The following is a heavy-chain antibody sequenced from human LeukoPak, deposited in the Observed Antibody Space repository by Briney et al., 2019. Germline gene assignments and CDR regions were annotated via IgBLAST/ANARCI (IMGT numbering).Heavy chain of an antibody. V-gene: IGHV3-7*01. CDR1: GFTFTDYY. Sequence: GGSLRLSCAASGFTFTDYYISWVRQAPGKGLEWVASINQDGSTKIYVNSVKGQFTISRDNAKESVYLQMDSLTADDTAVYYCARSLWPEDSWGQGTQVTVSS. J-gene: IGHJ4*02. CDR3: ARSLWPEDS. D-gene: IGHD1-14*01. CDR2: INQDGSTK.